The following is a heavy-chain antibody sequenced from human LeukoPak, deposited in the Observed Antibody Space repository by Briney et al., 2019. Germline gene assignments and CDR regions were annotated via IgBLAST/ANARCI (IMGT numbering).Heavy chain of an antibody. CDR1: GGSMSDYY. CDR2: ISYSGKS. CDR3: VRVGRSLHWNLDF. D-gene: IGHD1-1*01. Sequence: PSETLSLTCTVSGGSMSDYYWGCIRQPPGKGLEWIGYISYSGKSNSNPSLKSRVTMSVDMSKNQFSLKLASVTAADTAVYYCVRVGRSLHWNLDFWGLGTLVTVSS. J-gene: IGHJ4*02. V-gene: IGHV4-59*01.